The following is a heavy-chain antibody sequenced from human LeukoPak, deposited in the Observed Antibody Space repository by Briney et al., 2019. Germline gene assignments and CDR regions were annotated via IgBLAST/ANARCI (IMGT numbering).Heavy chain of an antibody. CDR2: IYHSGST. Sequence: PSETLSLTCTASGGSISSGYYWGWIRQPPGKGLEWIGSIYHSGSTYYNPSLKSRVTISVDTSKNQFSLKLSSVTAADTAVYYCASYILTSIAAAGPPLAEYFQHWGQGTLVTVSS. CDR1: GGSISSGYY. D-gene: IGHD6-13*01. J-gene: IGHJ1*01. CDR3: ASYILTSIAAAGPPLAEYFQH. V-gene: IGHV4-38-2*02.